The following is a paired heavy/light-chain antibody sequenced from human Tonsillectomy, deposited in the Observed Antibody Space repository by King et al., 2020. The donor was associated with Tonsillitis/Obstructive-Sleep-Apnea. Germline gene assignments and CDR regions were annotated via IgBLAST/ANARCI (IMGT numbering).Light chain of an antibody. CDR1: SSNIGSNA. CDR2: SNS. J-gene: IGLJ3*02. Sequence: QSVLTQPPSASGTPGQRVTISCSGSSSNIGSNAVDWYQQLPGTAPKLLIHSNSQWPSGVPDRFSGSKSGTSASLAISGLQSEDEADYFCAAWDDSLYGWVFGGGTKLTVL. V-gene: IGLV1-44*01. CDR3: AAWDDSLYGWV.
Heavy chain of an antibody. J-gene: IGHJ6*03. CDR3: VKGSSGEYYYYYMDV. V-gene: IGHV3-64D*06. Sequence: EVQLVQSGGGLVQPGGSLRLSCSASGFTFSSYAIHWVRQAPGKGLQCVSAINSNGGFTYYADSVKGRFTISRDNSKNTLYLQMTSLRAEDTAVYYCVKGSSGEYYYYYMDVWGKGTTVTVSS. D-gene: IGHD3-10*01. CDR1: GFTFSSYA. CDR2: INSNGGFT.